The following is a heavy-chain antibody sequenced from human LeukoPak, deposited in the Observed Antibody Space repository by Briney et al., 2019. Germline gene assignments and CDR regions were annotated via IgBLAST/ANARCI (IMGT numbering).Heavy chain of an antibody. CDR2: MYHSGST. D-gene: IGHD6-13*01. J-gene: IGHJ6*03. Sequence: SETLSLTCAVSGYSISSGYYWGWFRQPPGKGLEWIGCMYHSGSTYYNPSLKSRVTISVDTSKNQFSLKLSSVTAADAAVYYCARQGGSSSPYYYYYMDVWGKGTTVTVSS. V-gene: IGHV4-38-2*01. CDR1: GYSISSGYY. CDR3: ARQGGSSSPYYYYYMDV.